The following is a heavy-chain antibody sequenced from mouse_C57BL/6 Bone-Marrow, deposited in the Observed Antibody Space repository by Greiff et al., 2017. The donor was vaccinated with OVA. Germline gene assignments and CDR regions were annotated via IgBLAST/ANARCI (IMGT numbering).Heavy chain of an antibody. CDR1: GYTFTSYW. Sequence: QVQLQQPGPELVKPGASVKLSCKASGYTFTSYWMHWVKQRPGQGLEWIGNINPSNGGTNYNEKFKSKATLTVDKSSSTAYMQLSSLTSEDSAVYYCARSHYSNYVFDYWGQGTTLTVSS. CDR3: ARSHYSNYVFDY. D-gene: IGHD2-5*01. J-gene: IGHJ2*01. V-gene: IGHV1-53*01. CDR2: INPSNGGT.